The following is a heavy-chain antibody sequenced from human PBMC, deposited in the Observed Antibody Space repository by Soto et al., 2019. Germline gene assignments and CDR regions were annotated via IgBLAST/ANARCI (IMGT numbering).Heavy chain of an antibody. CDR3: ARETLAYCGGDCSGGWFDP. V-gene: IGHV4-31*03. D-gene: IGHD2-21*02. J-gene: IGHJ5*02. CDR1: GGSISSGGYY. CDR2: IYYSGST. Sequence: SETLSLTCTVSGGSISSGGYYWSWIRQHPGKGLEWIGYIYYSGSTYYNPSLKSRVTISVDTSKYQFSLKLSSVTAADTAVYYCARETLAYCGGDCSGGWFDPWGQGTLVTVSS.